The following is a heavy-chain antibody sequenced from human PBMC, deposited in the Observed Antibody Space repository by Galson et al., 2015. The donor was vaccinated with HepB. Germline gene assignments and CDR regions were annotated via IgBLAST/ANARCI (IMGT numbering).Heavy chain of an antibody. V-gene: IGHV7-4-1*02. Sequence: VKVSCKASGYTFTNYAMNWVRQAPGQGLEWMGWINTNTGNPTYAQGFSGRFVFSLDTSVSTAYLQINSLEAEDTAVYYCARAEGSGYYSVDYWGQGTLVTVSS. CDR3: ARAEGSGYYSVDY. D-gene: IGHD3-22*01. CDR1: GYTFTNYA. J-gene: IGHJ4*02. CDR2: INTNTGNP.